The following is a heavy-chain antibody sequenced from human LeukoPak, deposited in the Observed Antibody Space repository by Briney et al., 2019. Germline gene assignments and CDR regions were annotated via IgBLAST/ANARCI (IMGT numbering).Heavy chain of an antibody. J-gene: IGHJ4*02. V-gene: IGHV1-69*01. Sequence: SVKVSCTASGGTFSSYAISWVRQAPGQGLEWMGGIIPIFGTANYAQKFQGRVTITADESTSTAYMELSSLRSEDTAVYYCARASYGDYSFDYWGQGTLVTVSS. CDR3: ARASYGDYSFDY. CDR1: GGTFSSYA. CDR2: IIPIFGTA. D-gene: IGHD4-17*01.